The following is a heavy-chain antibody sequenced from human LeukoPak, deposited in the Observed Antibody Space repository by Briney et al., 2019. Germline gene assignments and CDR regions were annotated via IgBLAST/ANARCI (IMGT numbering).Heavy chain of an antibody. Sequence: GESLKISCKGSGYSFTSYWIGRGRQMPRKGLVWMGTIYPGDSNTRYSPSFQGQVTISADKSISTAYLQWSSLKASDTAMYYCARLHGYCSSTSCDYYYYYYMDVWGKGTTVTVSS. CDR1: GYSFTSYW. CDR2: IYPGDSNT. J-gene: IGHJ6*03. CDR3: ARLHGYCSSTSCDYYYYYYMDV. V-gene: IGHV5-51*01. D-gene: IGHD2-2*01.